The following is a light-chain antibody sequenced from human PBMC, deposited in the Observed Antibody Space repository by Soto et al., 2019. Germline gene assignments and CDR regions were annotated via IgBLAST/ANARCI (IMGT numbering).Light chain of an antibody. CDR1: SSDVGGYNY. J-gene: IGLJ1*01. Sequence: QSVLTQPASVSGSPGQSITISCTGTSSDVGGYNYVSWYQQHPGKAPKLMIYEVSNRPSGVSNRFSGSKSANTASLTISGLQAEDEADYYCSSYTNSSPYVFGTGTKVTVL. CDR2: EVS. V-gene: IGLV2-14*01. CDR3: SSYTNSSPYV.